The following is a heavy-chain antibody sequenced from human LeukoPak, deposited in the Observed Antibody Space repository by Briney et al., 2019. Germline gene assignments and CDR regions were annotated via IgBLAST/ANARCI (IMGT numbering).Heavy chain of an antibody. J-gene: IGHJ6*02. Sequence: GGSLRLSCAASGFTFSSYWMSWVRQAPGKGLEWVANIRQDGSEKYYVDSVKGRFTISRDNAKNSLYLQMNSLRAEDTAVYYCARETSSLYYYGMDVWGQGTTVTVSS. CDR3: ARETSSLYYYGMDV. CDR2: IRQDGSEK. D-gene: IGHD1/OR15-1a*01. V-gene: IGHV3-7*03. CDR1: GFTFSSYW.